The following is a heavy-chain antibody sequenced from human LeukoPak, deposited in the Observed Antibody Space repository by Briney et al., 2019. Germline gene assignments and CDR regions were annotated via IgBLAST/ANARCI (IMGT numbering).Heavy chain of an antibody. V-gene: IGHV4-59*01. D-gene: IGHD6-25*01. CDR1: GGSISSNY. J-gene: IGHJ4*02. Sequence: SETLSLTCTVSGGSISSNYWSWIRQPPGKGLEWIGYIYYSGTTNYNPSLKSRVTISVDTSKNQFSLKLTSVTAADTAVYYCARSSGSRMPFDYWGQGTLVTVSS. CDR2: IYYSGTT. CDR3: ARSSGSRMPFDY.